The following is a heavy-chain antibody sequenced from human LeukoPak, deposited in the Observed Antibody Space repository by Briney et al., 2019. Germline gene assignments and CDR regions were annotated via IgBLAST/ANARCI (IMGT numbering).Heavy chain of an antibody. Sequence: PGGSLRLSCAASGFTFSSYSMNWVRQPPGKGLEWIGEIYHSGSTNYNPSLKSRVTISVDKSKNQFSLKLSSVTAADTAVYYCARDKAGGIDYWGQGTLVTVSS. V-gene: IGHV4-4*02. CDR1: GFTFSSYSM. CDR3: ARDKAGGIDY. J-gene: IGHJ4*02. CDR2: IYHSGST.